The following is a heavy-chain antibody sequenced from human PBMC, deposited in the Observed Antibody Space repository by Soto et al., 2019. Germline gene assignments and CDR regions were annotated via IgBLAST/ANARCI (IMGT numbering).Heavy chain of an antibody. CDR2: ISAYNGNT. D-gene: IGHD2-2*01. CDR1: GYTFTSYG. J-gene: IGHJ6*02. CDR3: AADQDIVLVPAARDYYYYGMDV. V-gene: IGHV1-18*01. Sequence: ASVKVSCKASGYTFTSYGISWVRQAPGQGLEWMGWISAYNGNTNYAQKLQGRVTMTTDTSTSTAYMELRSLRSDDTAVYYCAADQDIVLVPAARDYYYYGMDVWG.